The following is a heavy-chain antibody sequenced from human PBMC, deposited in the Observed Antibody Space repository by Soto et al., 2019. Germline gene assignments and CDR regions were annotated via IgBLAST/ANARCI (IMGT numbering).Heavy chain of an antibody. V-gene: IGHV1-18*01. Sequence: ASVKVSCKASGYTFTSYGIGWVRQAPGQGLEWMGWISTYNDNTNHAQKLQGRVTMTTDASTNTAYMEVRSLRSDDTAVYFCARAGPKDYYYFGMDVWGQGTTVTVSS. CDR2: ISTYNDNT. CDR3: ARAGPKDYYYFGMDV. CDR1: GYTFTSYG. J-gene: IGHJ6*02.